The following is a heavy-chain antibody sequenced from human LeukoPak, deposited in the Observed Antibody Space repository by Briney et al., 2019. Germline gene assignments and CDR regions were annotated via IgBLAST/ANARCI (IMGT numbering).Heavy chain of an antibody. J-gene: IGHJ4*02. D-gene: IGHD3-3*01. V-gene: IGHV3-33*01. CDR2: IWYDGSNK. Sequence: PGRSLRLSCAASGFTFSSYGMHWVRQAPGKGLEWVAVIWYDGSNKYYADSVKGRFTISRDNSKNTLYLQMNSLRAEDTAVYYCVTGRVNDFWSGTAFDYWGQGTLVTVSS. CDR3: VTGRVNDFWSGTAFDY. CDR1: GFTFSSYG.